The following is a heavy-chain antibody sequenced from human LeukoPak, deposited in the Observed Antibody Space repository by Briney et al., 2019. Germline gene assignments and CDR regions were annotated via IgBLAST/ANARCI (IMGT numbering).Heavy chain of an antibody. V-gene: IGHV3-33*01. CDR3: ARVFSVAGYNWFDP. CDR2: IWYDGSNK. D-gene: IGHD6-19*01. J-gene: IGHJ5*02. Sequence: GGSLRLSCAASGFTFSSYGMHWVRQAPGKGLEWVAVIWYDGSNKYYADSVEGRFTISRDNSKNTLYLQMNSLRAEDTAVYYCARVFSVAGYNWFDPWGQGTLVTVSS. CDR1: GFTFSSYG.